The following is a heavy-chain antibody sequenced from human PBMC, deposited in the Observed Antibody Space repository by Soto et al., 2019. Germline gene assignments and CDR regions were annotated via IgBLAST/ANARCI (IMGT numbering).Heavy chain of an antibody. CDR2: IIPIFGTA. CDR3: ARGPIVVVTASYYYYYGMDV. CDR1: GGTFSSYA. Sequence: QVQLVQSGAEVKKPGSSVKVSCKASGGTFSSYAISRVRQAPGQGLEWMGGIIPIFGTANYAQKFQGRVTITADESTSTAYMELSSLRSEDTAVYYCARGPIVVVTASYYYYYGMDVWGQGTTVTVSS. D-gene: IGHD2-21*02. V-gene: IGHV1-69*12. J-gene: IGHJ6*02.